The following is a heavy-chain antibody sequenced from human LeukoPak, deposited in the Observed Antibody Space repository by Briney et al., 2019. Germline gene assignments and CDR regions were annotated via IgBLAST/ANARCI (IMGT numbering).Heavy chain of an antibody. V-gene: IGHV1-69*13. CDR2: IIPIIGTA. J-gene: IGHJ4*02. CDR1: GGTFSSYA. Sequence: SVKVSCKASGGTFSSYAISWVRQAPGQGLEWMGGIIPIIGTANYAQRFQGRVTITADESTSTAYMELSSLRSEDTAVYYCVVRLLGSGYEFDYWGQGTLVTVSS. D-gene: IGHD5-12*01. CDR3: VVRLLGSGYEFDY.